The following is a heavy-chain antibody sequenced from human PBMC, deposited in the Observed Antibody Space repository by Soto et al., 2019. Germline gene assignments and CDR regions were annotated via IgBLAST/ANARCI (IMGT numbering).Heavy chain of an antibody. CDR3: ARDRDSLWFGELYPIDYGMDV. Sequence: SLRLSCAASGFTFSSYSMNWVRQAPGKGLEWVSSISSSSSYIYYADSVKGRFTISRDNAKNSLYLQMNSLRAEDTAVYYFARDRDSLWFGELYPIDYGMDVWGQGTTVTVSS. D-gene: IGHD3-10*01. CDR2: ISSSSSYI. J-gene: IGHJ6*02. CDR1: GFTFSSYS. V-gene: IGHV3-21*01.